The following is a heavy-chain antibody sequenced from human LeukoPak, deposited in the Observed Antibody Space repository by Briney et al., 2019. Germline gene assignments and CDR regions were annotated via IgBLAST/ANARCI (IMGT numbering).Heavy chain of an antibody. Sequence: ASVKVSCKASGYRFTSYDVHWVRQASGQGLEWMGWMNPGTGVTGYAQNFQGRVIMTSDTSINTAYMDLSSLRSDDTAIYCARVSPAASAIDFDHWGQGTLVTVSS. CDR1: GYRFTSYD. CDR3: ARVSPAASAIDFDH. V-gene: IGHV1-8*01. J-gene: IGHJ4*02. CDR2: MNPGTGVT. D-gene: IGHD2-15*01.